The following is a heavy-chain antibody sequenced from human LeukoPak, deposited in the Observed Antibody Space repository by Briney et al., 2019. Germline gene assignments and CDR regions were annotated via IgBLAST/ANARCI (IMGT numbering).Heavy chain of an antibody. CDR2: IYYSGST. CDR1: GGSIGSYY. CDR3: ARQWLEGYFDY. J-gene: IGHJ4*02. D-gene: IGHD6-19*01. Sequence: SETLSLTCTVSGGSIGSYYWSWIRQPPGKGLEWIGYIYYSGSTNYNPSLKSRVTISVDTSKNQFSLKLSSVTAADTAVYYCARQWLEGYFDYWGQGTLVTVSS. V-gene: IGHV4-59*08.